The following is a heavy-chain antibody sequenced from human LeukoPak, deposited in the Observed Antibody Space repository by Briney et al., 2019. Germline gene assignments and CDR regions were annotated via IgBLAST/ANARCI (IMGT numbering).Heavy chain of an antibody. J-gene: IGHJ6*04. CDR2: ISSSVSTI. V-gene: IGHV3-48*03. Sequence: GGSLRLSCSAPGFTFSSYEVNWVRQAPGKGLGWVSYISSSVSTIYYADSVKGRFTISRDNAKNSLYLQMNSLRAEETAVYYCAELGITMIGGVWGKGTTVTISS. CDR1: GFTFSSYE. CDR3: AELGITMIGGV. D-gene: IGHD3-10*02.